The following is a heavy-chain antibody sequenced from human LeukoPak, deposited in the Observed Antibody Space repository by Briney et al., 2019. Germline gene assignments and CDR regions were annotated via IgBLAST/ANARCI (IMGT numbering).Heavy chain of an antibody. V-gene: IGHV3-30*18. CDR1: GFTFSSHG. CDR3: AKRGYCSGGRCYSFHFDY. D-gene: IGHD2-15*01. Sequence: PGRSLRLSSAASGFTFSSHGMHWVRQAPGKGLEWVALMSYDGTNKVYADSVKGRFTISRDNSKNTLYLEMNNLRAEDTAVYYCAKRGYCSGGRCYSFHFDYWGQGTLVTVSS. CDR2: MSYDGTNK. J-gene: IGHJ4*02.